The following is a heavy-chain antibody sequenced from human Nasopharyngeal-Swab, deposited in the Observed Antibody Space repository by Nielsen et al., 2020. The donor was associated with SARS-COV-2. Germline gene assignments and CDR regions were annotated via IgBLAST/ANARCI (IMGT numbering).Heavy chain of an antibody. V-gene: IGHV4-59*01. CDR1: GGSIDTYY. CDR3: ARKYGSGSYIGFDP. J-gene: IGHJ5*02. D-gene: IGHD3-10*01. CDR2: ISYSGAT. Sequence: SETLSLTCTVSGGSIDTYYWNWIRQPPGKELEWIGCISYSGATKYNPSLEGRVTISLDTSKNQFFLRLSAVTAADTAVYFCARKYGSGSYIGFDPWGQGTLVTVSS.